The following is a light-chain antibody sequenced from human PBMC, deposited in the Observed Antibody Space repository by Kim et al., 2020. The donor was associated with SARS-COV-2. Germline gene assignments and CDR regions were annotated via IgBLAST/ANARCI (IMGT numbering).Light chain of an antibody. CDR2: GAS. CDR3: QQYHSYPIT. Sequence: ASVGDRVIITCRASQGINNYVDWFQQKPGKAPKSLIYGASTLLSGVPSKFSGSGSGTEFTLTIRSLQPEDVATYYCQQYHSYPITFGGGTKVDIK. V-gene: IGKV1-16*02. CDR1: QGINNY. J-gene: IGKJ4*01.